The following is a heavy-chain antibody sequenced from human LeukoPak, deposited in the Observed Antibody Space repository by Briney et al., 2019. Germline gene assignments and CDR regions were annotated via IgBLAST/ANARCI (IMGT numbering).Heavy chain of an antibody. Sequence: GGSLRLSCATSGFTFSDHYMDWVRQAPGKGLEWVARTRTKAKDYTTEYAASVKGRFTVSKDESMHSLYLQMNSLKTEDTAVYYCARGPTVTFNYHYGMDVWGQGTTVTVSS. CDR1: GFTFSDHY. J-gene: IGHJ6*02. CDR2: TRTKAKDYTT. D-gene: IGHD4-17*01. CDR3: ARGPTVTFNYHYGMDV. V-gene: IGHV3-72*01.